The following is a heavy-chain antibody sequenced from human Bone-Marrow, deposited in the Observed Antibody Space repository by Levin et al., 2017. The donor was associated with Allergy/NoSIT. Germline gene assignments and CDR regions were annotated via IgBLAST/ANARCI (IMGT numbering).Heavy chain of an antibody. J-gene: IGHJ3*01. CDR1: GPIFSSFV. D-gene: IGHD3-22*01. Sequence: GESLKISCAVSGPIFSSFVMHWVRQAPGKGLEWVAVISHDERSIMYADSVKGRFTISKDNSKKTLYLQMSSLRDEDTATYFCATAGRTSGYADAFEFWGQGTMVTVS. V-gene: IGHV3-30*03. CDR3: ATAGRTSGYADAFEF. CDR2: ISHDERSI.